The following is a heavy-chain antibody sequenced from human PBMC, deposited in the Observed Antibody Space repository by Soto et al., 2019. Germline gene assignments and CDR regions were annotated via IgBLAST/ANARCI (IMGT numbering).Heavy chain of an antibody. J-gene: IGHJ4*02. V-gene: IGHV4-34*01. CDR2: INHSGST. Sequence: SETLSLTCAVYGGSFSGYYWSWIRQPPGKGLEWIGEINHSGSTNYNPSLKSRVTISVDTSKNQFSLKLSSVTAADTAVYYCARVSIVYFDYWGQGTLVTVSS. CDR3: ARVSIVYFDY. D-gene: IGHD1-26*01. CDR1: GGSFSGYY.